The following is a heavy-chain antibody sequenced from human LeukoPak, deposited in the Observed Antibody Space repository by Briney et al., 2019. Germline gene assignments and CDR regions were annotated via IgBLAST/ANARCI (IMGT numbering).Heavy chain of an antibody. CDR2: TYYRSKWYN. CDR1: GDSVSSNSAT. V-gene: IGHV6-1*01. D-gene: IGHD1-26*01. Sequence: SQTLSLTCDISGDSVSSNSATWNWLRQSPSRGLEWLGRTYYRSKWYNDYAVSVKGRITISPDTSKNQFSLQLNSATPEDTAVYYSARVVGSSFLDYWGQGTLVTVSS. J-gene: IGHJ4*02. CDR3: ARVVGSSFLDY.